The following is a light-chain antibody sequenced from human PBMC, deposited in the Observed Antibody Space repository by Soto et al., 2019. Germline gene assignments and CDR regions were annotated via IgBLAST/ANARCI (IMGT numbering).Light chain of an antibody. CDR3: TSCITANTRCV. CDR2: EVN. Sequence: QSVLTQPASVSGSPGQPITISCTGTSRDIGRYNYVSWFQQHPGKVPKLAIFEVNYRSSGVSDRFPGSKSGNTASLTITGLQAEDEADYYCTSCITANTRCVFGSGTKVTVL. V-gene: IGLV2-14*01. CDR1: SRDIGRYNY. J-gene: IGLJ1*01.